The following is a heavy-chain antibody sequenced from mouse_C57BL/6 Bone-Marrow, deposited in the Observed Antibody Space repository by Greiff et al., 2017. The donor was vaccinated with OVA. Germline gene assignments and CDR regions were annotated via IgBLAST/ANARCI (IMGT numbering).Heavy chain of an antibody. D-gene: IGHD2-4*01. CDR2: IYPGSGST. CDR3: ARSLYDYGSWFAY. Sequence: VQLQQSGAELVKPGASVKMSCKASGYTFTSYWITWVKQRPGQGLEWIGDIYPGSGSTNYNEKFKSKATLTVDTSSSTAYMQLSSLTSEDSAVYYCARSLYDYGSWFAYWGQGTLVTVSA. CDR1: GYTFTSYW. J-gene: IGHJ3*01. V-gene: IGHV1-55*01.